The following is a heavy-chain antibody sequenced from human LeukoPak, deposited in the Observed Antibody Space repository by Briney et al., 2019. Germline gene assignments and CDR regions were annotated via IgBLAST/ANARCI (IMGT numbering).Heavy chain of an antibody. J-gene: IGHJ4*02. D-gene: IGHD3-3*01. CDR1: GFDFSSNW. CDR2: IKGDGIGT. V-gene: IGHV3-74*01. CDR3: AKDHYWSIDY. Sequence: GGSLRLSCAASGFDFSSNWMHWVRHAPGQGLVWVSRIKGDGIGTNYADSVKGRFTISRDIAKNTLYLQMNSLRAEDTGVYYCAKDHYWSIDYWGRGTLVTVSS.